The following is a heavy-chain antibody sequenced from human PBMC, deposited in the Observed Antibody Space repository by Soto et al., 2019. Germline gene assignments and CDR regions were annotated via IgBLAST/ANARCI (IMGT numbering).Heavy chain of an antibody. D-gene: IGHD1-1*01. CDR3: AKHESDWNEHFYY. J-gene: IGHJ4*02. Sequence: QVQLVESGGGVVQPGRSLRLSCAASGFSFSSYGMHWVRQAPGKGLEWVAMISYDGTDEYYADSVKGRFTISRDNSKNAVYLKMNSLRAEDTAMYYGAKHESDWNEHFYYWGQGTLVTVSS. CDR2: ISYDGTDE. V-gene: IGHV3-30*18. CDR1: GFSFSSYG.